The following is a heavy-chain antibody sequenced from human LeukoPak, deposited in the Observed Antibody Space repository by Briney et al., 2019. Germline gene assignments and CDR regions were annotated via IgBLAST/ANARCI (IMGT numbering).Heavy chain of an antibody. D-gene: IGHD5-24*01. J-gene: IGHJ4*02. V-gene: IGHV1-2*02. CDR2: INPXGGGT. CDR3: ASNVIEVAGRFFDS. CDR1: GYTFTGYY. Sequence: ASVKVSCKAXGYTFTGYYMXXXXXXPGQGLEXMXGINPXGGGTNYAQKFQGRVPMTRDTXISTAYMELSRLRSDDTAVYYCASNVIEVAGRFFDSWGQETRFTVSS.